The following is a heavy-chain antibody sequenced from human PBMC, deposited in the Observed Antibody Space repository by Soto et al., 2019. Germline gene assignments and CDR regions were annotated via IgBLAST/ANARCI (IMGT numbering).Heavy chain of an antibody. V-gene: IGHV1-3*01. J-gene: IGHJ4*02. CDR2: INAGKGNT. D-gene: IGHD3-22*01. Sequence: GASVKVSCKASGYTFTCYAMHWVRQAPGQRLEWMGWINAGKGNTKYSQKFQDRVTITRDTSASTAYMELSSLRSEDTAVYYCARDYYYDSSGHFDYWGQGTLVTVSS. CDR3: ARDYYYDSSGHFDY. CDR1: GYTFTCYA.